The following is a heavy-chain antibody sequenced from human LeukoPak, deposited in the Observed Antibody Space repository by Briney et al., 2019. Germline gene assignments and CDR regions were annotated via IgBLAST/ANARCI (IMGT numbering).Heavy chain of an antibody. V-gene: IGHV1-69*13. CDR1: GGTFGGYA. J-gene: IGHJ6*03. Sequence: SVKVSCKASGGTFGGYAFSWVRQAPGQGLEWMGGIIPIIDTANYAQKFQGRVTITADESTSTAYMEVSSLTSEDTAVYHCAAEVEGGTARPSYYYYYMDVWGKGTTVTVS. D-gene: IGHD6-6*01. CDR2: IIPIIDTA. CDR3: AAEVEGGTARPSYYYYYMDV.